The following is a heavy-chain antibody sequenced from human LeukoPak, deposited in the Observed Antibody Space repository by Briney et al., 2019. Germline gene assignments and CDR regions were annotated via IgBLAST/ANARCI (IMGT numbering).Heavy chain of an antibody. D-gene: IGHD2-2*01. V-gene: IGHV4-39*01. CDR2: IYYSGST. CDR3: ARFKGGVVPAAPDY. Sequence: PSETLSLTCTVSGGSISSSSYYWGWIRQPPGKGLEWIGSIYYSGSTYYNPSLKSRVTISVDTSKNQFSLKLSSVTAADTAVYYCARFKGGVVPAAPDYWGQGTLVAVSS. J-gene: IGHJ4*02. CDR1: GGSISSSSYY.